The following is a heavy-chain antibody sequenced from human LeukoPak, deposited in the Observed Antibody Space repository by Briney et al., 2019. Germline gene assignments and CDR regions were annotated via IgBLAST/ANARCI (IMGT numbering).Heavy chain of an antibody. CDR1: GGTFSSYA. Sequence: SVKVSCKASGGTFSSYAISWVRQAPGQGLEWMGGIIPIFGTANYAQKFQGRVTITADESTSTAYMELSSLRSEDTAVYYCAIKKHDSGAYYFDSGGRGPWVPVPS. D-gene: IGHD4/OR15-4a*01. J-gene: IGHJ4*02. CDR2: IIPIFGTA. CDR3: AIKKHDSGAYYFDS. V-gene: IGHV1-69*13.